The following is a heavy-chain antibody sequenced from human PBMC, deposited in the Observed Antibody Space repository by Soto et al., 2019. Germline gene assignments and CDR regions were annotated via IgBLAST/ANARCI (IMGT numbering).Heavy chain of an antibody. D-gene: IGHD6-19*01. CDR2: INPSGYST. CDR3: ASGSGWSRPFDY. V-gene: IGHV1-46*03. CDR1: GYSFTSYY. J-gene: IGHJ4*02. Sequence: QVQLVQSGAEVKKPGASVKVSCKASGYSFTSYYMHWVRQAPGQGLEWMGYINPSGYSTSNTQKFKGRXXMXRXXSTTTVYMELSSLRSEDTAVYYCASGSGWSRPFDYWGQGTLVTVSS.